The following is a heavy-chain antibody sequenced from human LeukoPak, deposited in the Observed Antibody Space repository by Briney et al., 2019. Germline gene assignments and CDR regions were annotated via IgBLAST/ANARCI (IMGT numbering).Heavy chain of an antibody. CDR3: AREGGGDYGDYYLDY. V-gene: IGHV3-21*01. J-gene: IGHJ4*02. Sequence: ETLSLTCAVYGGSFSGYYWSWIRQPPGKGLEWVSSISSSSSYIYYADSVKGRFTISRDNAKNSLYLQMNSLRAEDTAVYYCAREGGGDYGDYYLDYWGQGTLVTVSS. D-gene: IGHD4-17*01. CDR1: GGSFSGYY. CDR2: ISSSSSYI.